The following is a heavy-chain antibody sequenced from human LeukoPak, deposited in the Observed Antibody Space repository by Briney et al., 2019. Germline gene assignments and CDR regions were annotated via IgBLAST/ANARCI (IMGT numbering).Heavy chain of an antibody. V-gene: IGHV4-39*07. D-gene: IGHD6-13*01. J-gene: IGHJ4*02. CDR1: GGSIISTIYY. CDR2: ISYSGSS. Sequence: SETLSLTCTVSGGSIISTIYYWGWIRQSPGKGLGWIGSISYSGSSFCKPSLKSRVTIAVDTSKNQFSLRLSSVTAADTAFYYCARDRGVSGFDYWGQGTLVTVSS. CDR3: ARDRGVSGFDY.